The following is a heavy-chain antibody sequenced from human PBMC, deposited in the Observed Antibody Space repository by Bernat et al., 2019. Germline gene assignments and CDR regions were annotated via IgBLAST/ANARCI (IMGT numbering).Heavy chain of an antibody. D-gene: IGHD3-16*01. CDR1: GFTFSSSD. CDR3: ARDGKRRSNYGYDFDR. CDR2: ISSSSSRI. V-gene: IGHV3-48*01. Sequence: EVQLVESGGGLVQPGGSLSLSCAASGFTFSSSDMHWVRQAPGKGLEWVSFISSSSSRIYYAESVRGRFTISRDNDKNSLRLQMSSLRAEDTALYYCARDGKRRSNYGYDFDRWGQGTLVTV. J-gene: IGHJ4*02.